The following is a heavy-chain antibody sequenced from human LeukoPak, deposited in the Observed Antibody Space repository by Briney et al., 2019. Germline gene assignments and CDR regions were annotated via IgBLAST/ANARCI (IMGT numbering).Heavy chain of an antibody. V-gene: IGHV4-4*09. CDR2: IYTSGST. Sequence: SETLSLTCTVSGGSISRYYLSWIRQPPGKGLEWIGYIYTSGSTNYNPSLKSRVTISVDTSKTQFSLKLSSVTAADTAVYSCARHPYYYDRNGASDIWGQGTMVTVSS. J-gene: IGHJ3*02. CDR1: GGSISRYY. CDR3: ARHPYYYDRNGASDI. D-gene: IGHD3-22*01.